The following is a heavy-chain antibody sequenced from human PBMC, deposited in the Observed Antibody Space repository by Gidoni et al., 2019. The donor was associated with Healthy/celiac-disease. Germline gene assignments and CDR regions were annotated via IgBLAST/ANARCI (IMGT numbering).Heavy chain of an antibody. CDR1: GGSFSGYY. V-gene: IGHV4-34*01. Sequence: QVQLQQWGAGLLKPSETLSLTCAVYGGSFSGYYWSWIRQPPGKGLDWIGEINHSGSTNYNPSLKSRVTISVDTSKNQFSLKLSSVTAADTAVYYCARDVFDYDSSGSRGGYWGQGTLVTVSS. CDR2: INHSGST. J-gene: IGHJ4*02. D-gene: IGHD3-22*01. CDR3: ARDVFDYDSSGSRGGY.